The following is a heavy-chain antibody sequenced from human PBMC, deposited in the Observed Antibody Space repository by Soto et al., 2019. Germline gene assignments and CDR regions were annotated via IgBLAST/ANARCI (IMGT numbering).Heavy chain of an antibody. Sequence: GASLKVSCKASGGTFSSYAISWVRQAAGQGLEWMGGIIPIFGTANYAQKFQGRVTITADKSTSTAYMELSSLRYEDSVLYYSASSYDCSGFFDYWGQVTLVTVS. CDR2: IIPIFGTA. J-gene: IGHJ4*02. CDR1: GGTFSSYA. CDR3: ASSYDCSGFFDY. D-gene: IGHD3-22*01. V-gene: IGHV1-69*06.